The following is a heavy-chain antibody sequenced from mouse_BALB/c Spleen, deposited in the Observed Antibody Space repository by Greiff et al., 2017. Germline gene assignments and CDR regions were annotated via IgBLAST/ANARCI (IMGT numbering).Heavy chain of an antibody. J-gene: IGHJ2*01. Sequence: EVKVVESGGGLVKPGGSLKLSCAASGFTFSSYAMSWVRQTPEKRLEWVATISDGGSYTYYPDSVKGRFTISRDNAKNNLYLQMSSLKSEDTAMYYCARGGMRPYFDYWGQGTTLTVSS. V-gene: IGHV5-4*03. CDR3: ARGGMRPYFDY. CDR1: GFTFSSYA. CDR2: ISDGGSYT.